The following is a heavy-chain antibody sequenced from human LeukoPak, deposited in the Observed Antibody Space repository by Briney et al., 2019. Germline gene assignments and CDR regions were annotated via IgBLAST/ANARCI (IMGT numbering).Heavy chain of an antibody. CDR3: ARAQDYGSGSYYYGNYYFDY. Sequence: ASVKVSCKASGYTFTSYGISWVRQAPGQGLEWMGWISAYNGNTNYAQKLQGRVTMTTDTSTSTAYMELRSLRADDTAVYYCARAQDYGSGSYYYGNYYFDYWGQGTLVTVSS. CDR2: ISAYNGNT. J-gene: IGHJ4*02. V-gene: IGHV1-18*01. D-gene: IGHD3-10*01. CDR1: GYTFTSYG.